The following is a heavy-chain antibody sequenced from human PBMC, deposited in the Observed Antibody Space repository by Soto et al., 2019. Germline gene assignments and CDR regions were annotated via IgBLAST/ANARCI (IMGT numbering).Heavy chain of an antibody. V-gene: IGHV1-18*01. J-gene: IGHJ5*01. Sequence: QVQLVQSRPELKKPGASVKVSCKTSGYSFHNSGISWVRQAPGQGLEWMGWISVLNGYAHYGQKFQGRVIMTADTFTSTAYMELRGLRSDDTAMYYCSKNGTTWFASWGQGTPVTVSS. D-gene: IGHD1-1*01. CDR3: SKNGTTWFAS. CDR2: ISVLNGYA. CDR1: GYSFHNSG.